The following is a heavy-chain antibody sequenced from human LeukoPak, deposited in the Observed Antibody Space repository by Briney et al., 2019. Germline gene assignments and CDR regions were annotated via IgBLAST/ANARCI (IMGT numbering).Heavy chain of an antibody. Sequence: GGSLRLSCAASGFTFSTYWMSWVRQAPGKGLEWVANIKQDGSEKYYVDSVKGRFTISRDNANKSLYLQMNSLRAEDTAVYYCARDISPYYYGSGRNLFDYWGQGTLVSVSS. CDR3: ARDISPYYYGSGRNLFDY. D-gene: IGHD3-10*01. V-gene: IGHV3-7*03. CDR1: GFTFSTYW. J-gene: IGHJ4*02. CDR2: IKQDGSEK.